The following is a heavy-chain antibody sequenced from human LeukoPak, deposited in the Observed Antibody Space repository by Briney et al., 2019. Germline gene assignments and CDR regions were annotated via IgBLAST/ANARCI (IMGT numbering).Heavy chain of an antibody. V-gene: IGHV3-30*03. CDR3: ARDKNSYYDSSGYSKSDYYYGMDV. CDR1: GFTFSSYG. Sequence: AGGSLRLSCAASGFTFSSYGMHWVRQAPGKGLEWVAVISYDGSNKYYADSVKGRFTISRDNSKNTLYLQMNSLRAEDTAVYYCARDKNSYYDSSGYSKSDYYYGMDVWGQGTTVTVSS. D-gene: IGHD3-22*01. J-gene: IGHJ6*02. CDR2: ISYDGSNK.